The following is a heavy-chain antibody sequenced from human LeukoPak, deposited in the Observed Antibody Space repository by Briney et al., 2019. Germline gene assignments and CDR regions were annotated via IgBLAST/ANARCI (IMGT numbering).Heavy chain of an antibody. CDR1: FISFA. J-gene: IGHJ5*02. Sequence: FISFAISWVRQAPGQGLEWMGGIIPIFGTANYAQKLQGRVTITADKSTSTAYMELSSLRSEDTAVYYCARDSTYYYDSSGYNNWFDPWGQGTLVTVSS. V-gene: IGHV1-69*06. D-gene: IGHD3-22*01. CDR2: IIPIFGTA. CDR3: ARDSTYYYDSSGYNNWFDP.